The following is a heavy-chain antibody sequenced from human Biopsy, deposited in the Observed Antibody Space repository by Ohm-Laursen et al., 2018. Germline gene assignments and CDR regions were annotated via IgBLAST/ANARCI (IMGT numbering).Heavy chain of an antibody. V-gene: IGHV3-30*18. Sequence: SLRLSCTASGFIFSSYAMHWVRQAPGKGPQWVAFISYDGSKKDYGDSVKGRFTISRDNSKNTLYLQMNNLRAEDTAVYYCAKIAFDSSGANTMRDYWGQGTLVTVFS. D-gene: IGHD3-22*01. CDR2: ISYDGSKK. CDR1: GFIFSSYA. CDR3: AKIAFDSSGANTMRDY. J-gene: IGHJ4*02.